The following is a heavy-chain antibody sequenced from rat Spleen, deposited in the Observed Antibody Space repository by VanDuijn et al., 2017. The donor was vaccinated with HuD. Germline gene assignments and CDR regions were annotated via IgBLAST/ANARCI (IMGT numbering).Heavy chain of an antibody. J-gene: IGHJ3*01. CDR3: ATFMYTSDYYYGWFAY. D-gene: IGHD1-6*01. CDR1: GFTFTTYW. CDR2: ITPDGDTT. V-gene: IGHV5-58*01. Sequence: EVQLVETGGGLVQPGKSLKLSCVASGFTFTTYWMYWVRQAPGKGLEWVSSITPDGDTTHYPDSVKGRFTISRENAKSSLYLQMDSLRSEDTATYYCATFMYTSDYYYGWFAYWGQGSLVTVSS.